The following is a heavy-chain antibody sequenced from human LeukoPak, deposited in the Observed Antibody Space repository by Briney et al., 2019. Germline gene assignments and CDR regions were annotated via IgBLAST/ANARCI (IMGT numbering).Heavy chain of an antibody. V-gene: IGHV3-21*01. CDR1: GFTFSSYS. D-gene: IGHD3-3*01. CDR2: ISSSSSYI. CDR3: ARGLYYDFWSGYYTGYYYYGMDV. Sequence: GGSLRLSCAASGFTFSSYSMNWVRQAPGKGLEWVSSISSSSSYIYYADSVKGRFTISRDNAKNSLYLQMNSLRAEDTAVYYCARGLYYDFWSGYYTGYYYYGMDVWGQGTTVTVSS. J-gene: IGHJ6*02.